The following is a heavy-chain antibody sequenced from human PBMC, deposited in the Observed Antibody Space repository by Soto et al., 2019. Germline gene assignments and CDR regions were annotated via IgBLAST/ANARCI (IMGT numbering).Heavy chain of an antibody. CDR1: GFTFNTYG. J-gene: IGHJ4*02. V-gene: IGHV3-33*01. D-gene: IGHD1-26*01. CDR3: ARDLGQGNGPFDY. Sequence: QVQLVESGGGVVQPGRPLRLSCAASGFTFNTYGMHWVRQAPGKGLEWVAVIWHDGGKKYYADSAKGRFTISRDNSKNTLFLQMNSLRAEDTAVYYCARDLGQGNGPFDYWGQGTLVTVSS. CDR2: IWHDGGKK.